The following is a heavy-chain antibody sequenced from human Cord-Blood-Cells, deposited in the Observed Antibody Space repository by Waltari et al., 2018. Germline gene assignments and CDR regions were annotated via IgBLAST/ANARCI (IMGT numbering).Heavy chain of an antibody. D-gene: IGHD6-13*01. J-gene: IGHJ4*02. Sequence: EVQLVESGGGLVKPGGSLRLSCAASGFTFSSYSMTWVRQAPGKGLEWVSSISSSSSYIYYADSVKGRFTISRDNAKNSLYLQMNSLRAEDTAVYYCARDGAAAGDYWGQGTLVTVSS. V-gene: IGHV3-21*01. CDR2: ISSSSSYI. CDR1: GFTFSSYS. CDR3: ARDGAAAGDY.